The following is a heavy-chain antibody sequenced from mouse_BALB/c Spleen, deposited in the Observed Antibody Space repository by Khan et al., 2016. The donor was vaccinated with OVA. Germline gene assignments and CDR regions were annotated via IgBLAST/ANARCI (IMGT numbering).Heavy chain of an antibody. Sequence: EVELVESGGGLVQPGGSRKFSCAASGFTFSSFGMHWVRQAPEKGLEWVAYISSGSSTIYYADTVKGRFTISRDNPKNTLFLQMTSLRSEDTAMYYCASNYGYYFDYWGQGTTLTVSS. J-gene: IGHJ2*01. CDR2: ISSGSSTI. V-gene: IGHV5-17*02. CDR3: ASNYGYYFDY. CDR1: GFTFSSFG. D-gene: IGHD1-2*01.